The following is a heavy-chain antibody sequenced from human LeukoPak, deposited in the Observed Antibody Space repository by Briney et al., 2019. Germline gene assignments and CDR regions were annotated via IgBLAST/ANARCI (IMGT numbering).Heavy chain of an antibody. Sequence: ASVKFSCKASGYTFTSYGISWVRQAPGQGLEWMGWISAYNGNTNYAQKLQGRVTMTTDTSTSTAYMELRSLRSDDTAVYYCARMVRWMGGNYFDYWGQGGLVIVSS. CDR2: ISAYNGNT. CDR1: GYTFTSYG. CDR3: ARMVRWMGGNYFDY. J-gene: IGHJ4*02. V-gene: IGHV1-18*01. D-gene: IGHD3-16*01.